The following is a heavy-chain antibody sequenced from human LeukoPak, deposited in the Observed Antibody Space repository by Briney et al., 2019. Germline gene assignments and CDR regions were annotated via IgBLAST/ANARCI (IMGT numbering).Heavy chain of an antibody. V-gene: IGHV1-46*01. J-gene: IGHJ4*02. CDR3: ARESRRSYCNEY. Sequence: ASVKVSCKASGSTFTSYYMHWVRQAPGQGLEWMGIINPSGGSTSYAQKFQGRVSMTRDMSTRTVYMELSSLRSEDTAAYYCARESRRSYCNEYWGQGTLVTVSS. CDR2: INPSGGST. CDR1: GSTFTSYY. D-gene: IGHD3-10*01.